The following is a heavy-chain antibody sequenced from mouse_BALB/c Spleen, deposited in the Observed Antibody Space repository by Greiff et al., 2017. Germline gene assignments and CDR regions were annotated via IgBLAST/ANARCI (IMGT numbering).Heavy chain of an antibody. D-gene: IGHD2-1*01. V-gene: IGHV3-2*02. Sequence: EVNLVESGPGLVKPSQSLSLTCTVTGYSITSDYAWNWIRQFPGNKLEWMGYISYSGSTSYNPSLKSRISITRDTSKNQFFLQLNSVTTEDTATYYCARGNWAYWGQGTLVTVSA. CDR1: GYSITSDYA. CDR2: ISYSGST. CDR3: ARGNWAY. J-gene: IGHJ3*01.